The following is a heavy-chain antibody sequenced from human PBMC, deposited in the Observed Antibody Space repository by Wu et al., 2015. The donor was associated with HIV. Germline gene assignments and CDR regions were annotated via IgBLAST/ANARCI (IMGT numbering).Heavy chain of an antibody. Sequence: QVQLVQSGAEVKKSGASVKVSCKASGFTFNNKYMHWVRQAPGQGLEWMGVLNPSANKISYAQSFQGRVTMTSDRSTTAVYMELDSLRSDDTAVYYCATRIGGTMEAFNIWGQGTLVTVSS. CDR1: GFTFNNKY. D-gene: IGHD2/OR15-2a*01. CDR2: LNPSANKI. V-gene: IGHV1-46*02. CDR3: ATRIGGTMEAFNI. J-gene: IGHJ3*02.